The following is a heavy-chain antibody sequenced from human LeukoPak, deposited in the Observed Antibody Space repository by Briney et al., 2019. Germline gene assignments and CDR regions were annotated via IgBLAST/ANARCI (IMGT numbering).Heavy chain of an antibody. J-gene: IGHJ6*02. CDR3: ARRQGIATAHNYYYYGLDV. CDR1: GDSINYYY. CDR2: IYTSGIT. Sequence: SETLSLTCTVSGDSINYYYWSWIRQPAGKGLEWIGRIYTSGITNYNPSLKSRVTMSADTSKNQFSLKLSSVTAADTAVYYCARRQGIATAHNYYYYGLDVWGQGTTVTVSS. V-gene: IGHV4-4*07. D-gene: IGHD6-13*01.